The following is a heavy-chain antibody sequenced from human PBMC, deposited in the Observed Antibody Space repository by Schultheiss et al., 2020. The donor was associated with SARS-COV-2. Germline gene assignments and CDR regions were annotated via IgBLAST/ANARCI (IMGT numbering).Heavy chain of an antibody. V-gene: IGHV1-8*02. CDR1: GYTFTSYG. CDR2: MNPNSGNT. D-gene: IGHD3-22*01. J-gene: IGHJ6*02. CDR3: AREYYYDSSDYYYYGMDV. Sequence: ASVKVSCKASGYTFTSYGINWVRQATGQGLEWMGWMNPNSGNTGYAQKFQGRVTMTRDTSISTAYMELSRLRSDDTAVYYCAREYYYDSSDYYYYGMDVWGQGTTVTVSS.